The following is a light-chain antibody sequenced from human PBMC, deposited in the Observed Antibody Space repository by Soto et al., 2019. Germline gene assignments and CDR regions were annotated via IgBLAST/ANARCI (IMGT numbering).Light chain of an antibody. V-gene: IGKV1-5*03. CDR3: QHYNSYSEA. J-gene: IGKJ1*01. CDR2: KAS. Sequence: DIQITQSPSSLSSSLGDIVTITCRASQSISSYLNWYQQKPGKAPKLLIYKASTLKSGVPSRFSGSGSGTEFTLTISSLQPDDFATYYCQHYNSYSEAFGQGTKVDIK. CDR1: QSISSY.